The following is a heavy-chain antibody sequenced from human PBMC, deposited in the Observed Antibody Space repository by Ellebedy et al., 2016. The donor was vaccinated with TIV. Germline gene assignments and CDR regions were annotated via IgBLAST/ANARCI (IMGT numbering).Heavy chain of an antibody. CDR1: GVSIGRYY. D-gene: IGHD1-26*01. J-gene: IGHJ4*02. CDR3: ERLLRGTYYGGFDY. CDR2: IYYSEST. V-gene: IGHV4-59*01. Sequence: MPSETLSLTCTVSGVSIGRYYWTWIRQPPGKGLEWIGYIYYSESTDYKPSLKSRVTISLDTSTNQLSLELRSVTAADTAVYYCERLLRGTYYGGFDYWGQGTPVTVSS.